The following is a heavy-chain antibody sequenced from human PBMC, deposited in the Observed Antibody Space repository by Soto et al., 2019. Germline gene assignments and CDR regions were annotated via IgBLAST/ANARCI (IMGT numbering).Heavy chain of an antibody. CDR1: GFTFSNYW. CDR2: IKHDGSDK. V-gene: IGHV3-7*03. D-gene: IGHD6-13*01. CDR3: AKERPAAGDFDY. Sequence: GGSLRLSCIASGFTFSNYWMTWVRQAPGKGLEWVANIKHDGSDKYYVDSVKGRFTISRDNAKNSLYLQMNSLRAEDTAVYYCAKERPAAGDFDYWGQGTLVTVSS. J-gene: IGHJ4*02.